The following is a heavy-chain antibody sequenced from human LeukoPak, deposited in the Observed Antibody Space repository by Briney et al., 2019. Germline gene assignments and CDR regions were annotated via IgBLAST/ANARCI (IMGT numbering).Heavy chain of an antibody. CDR1: GYTFTGYY. V-gene: IGHV1-2*02. Sequence: ASVKVSCKASGYTFTGYYMHWVRQAPGQGLEWMGWINPNSGGTNYAQKFQGRVTMTRDTSTSTVYMELSSLRSEDTAVYYCARDLTFGRVPAANFDYWGQGTPVTVSS. CDR2: INPNSGGT. J-gene: IGHJ4*02. D-gene: IGHD3-16*01. CDR3: ARDLTFGRVPAANFDY.